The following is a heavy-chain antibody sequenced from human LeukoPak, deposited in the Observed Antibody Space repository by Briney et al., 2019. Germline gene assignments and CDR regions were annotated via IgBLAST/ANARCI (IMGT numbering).Heavy chain of an antibody. CDR1: GYRYSDYW. CDR2: IYGGDSET. J-gene: IGHJ4*02. CDR3: ARTTTYSSGWYGAY. D-gene: IGHD6-19*01. Sequence: GESLKISCKGSGYRYSDYWIGWVRQMPGKGLEWMGIIYGGDSETRYSPSLQGQVTISADKSINTAYLQWSSLKASDTAMYYCARTTTYSSGWYGAYWGQGTLVTVPS. V-gene: IGHV5-51*01.